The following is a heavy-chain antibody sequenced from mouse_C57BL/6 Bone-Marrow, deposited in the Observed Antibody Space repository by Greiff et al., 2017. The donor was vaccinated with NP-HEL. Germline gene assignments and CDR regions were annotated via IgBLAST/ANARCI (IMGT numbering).Heavy chain of an antibody. CDR2: IRLKSDNYAT. J-gene: IGHJ4*01. V-gene: IGHV6-3*01. CDR1: GFTFSNYW. Sequence: EVQGVESGGGLVQPGGSMKLSCVATGFTFSNYWMNWVRQSPEKGLEWVAQIRLKSDNYATHYAESVKGRFTISRDDSKSNVYLQMNNLRAEDTGIYYCTERAMDYWGQGTSVTVSS. CDR3: TERAMDY.